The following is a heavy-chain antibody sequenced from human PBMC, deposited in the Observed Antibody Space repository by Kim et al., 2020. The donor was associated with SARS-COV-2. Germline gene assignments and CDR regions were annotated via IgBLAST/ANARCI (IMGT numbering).Heavy chain of an antibody. J-gene: IGHJ5*01. Sequence: SETLSLTCDVSGVSISSGGYYWSWIRQLPGKGLEWIGYIYNSEKTYYNPPLKGRVLISADTSKNQFSLRLNSVTVADTAMYHCAREAKSGWSREYNWFDS. D-gene: IGHD6-19*01. CDR3: AREAKSGWSREYNWFDS. CDR1: GVSISSGGYY. V-gene: IGHV4-31*11. CDR2: IYNSEKT.